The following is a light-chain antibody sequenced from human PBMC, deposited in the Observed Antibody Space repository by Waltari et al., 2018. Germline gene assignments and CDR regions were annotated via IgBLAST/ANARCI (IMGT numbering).Light chain of an antibody. V-gene: IGLV2-14*01. CDR2: EVT. J-gene: IGLJ2*01. CDR1: SSDVGGYNY. Sequence: QSALTQPASVSGSPGQSITIPCTGTSSDVGGYNYASCYQQPPGKAPQPKIYEVTSRPSGVSYRFSASKSGNTASLTISGLQAEDEADYFCSSYTSSTTLIFGGGTKVTVL. CDR3: SSYTSSTTLI.